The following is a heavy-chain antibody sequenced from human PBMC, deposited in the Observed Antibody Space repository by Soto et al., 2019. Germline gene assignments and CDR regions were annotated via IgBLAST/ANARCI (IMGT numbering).Heavy chain of an antibody. CDR1: GDNFNNYA. V-gene: IGHV1-69*06. D-gene: IGHD7-27*01. Sequence: QVQLVQSGTEVKKPGSSVEVSCQASGDNFNNYAINWVRQAPGQGLEWMGGLVPIFLTANYAQKFQGRVTITADRSTSTAYMELSSLISEDTAVYYCTRGLGYSASWGQGTLVTVSS. CDR2: LVPIFLTA. J-gene: IGHJ4*02. CDR3: TRGLGYSAS.